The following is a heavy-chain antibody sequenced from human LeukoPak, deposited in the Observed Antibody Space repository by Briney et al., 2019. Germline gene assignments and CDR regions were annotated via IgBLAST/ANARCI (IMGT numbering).Heavy chain of an antibody. D-gene: IGHD3-9*01. Sequence: PGGSLRLSCAASGFTFSDHYMDWVRQAPGKGLGWVGRIRNKVNSYSTEYAASVKGRFTISRDDSKNSLYLQMNSLKTEDTAVYYCARVRYYLDYWGQGTLVTVSS. CDR2: IRNKVNSYST. CDR3: ARVRYYLDY. V-gene: IGHV3-72*01. CDR1: GFTFSDHY. J-gene: IGHJ4*02.